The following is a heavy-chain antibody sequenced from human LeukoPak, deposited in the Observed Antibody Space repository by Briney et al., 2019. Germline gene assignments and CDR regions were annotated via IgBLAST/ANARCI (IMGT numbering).Heavy chain of an antibody. CDR3: ACRLRDCVWGSYSD. V-gene: IGHV3-23*01. CDR1: GFSFSDYV. D-gene: IGHD3-16*01. Sequence: PGGSLRLSCAAAGFSFSDYVMSWVRQAPGKGLEWVSAITGSGATTYYADSVEGRFTISRDNSRNTLFLQMNGLRAEDTAAYYCACRLRDCVWGSYSDWGQGTLVSVSS. CDR2: ITGSGATT. J-gene: IGHJ4*02.